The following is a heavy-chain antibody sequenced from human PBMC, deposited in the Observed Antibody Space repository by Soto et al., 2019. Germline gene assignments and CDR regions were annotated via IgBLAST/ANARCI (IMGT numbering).Heavy chain of an antibody. CDR2: INAGNGNT. V-gene: IGHV1-3*01. CDR3: ARDRYSGSYWGVNWFDP. J-gene: IGHJ5*02. CDR1: GYAFTIYA. Sequence: ASVKVSCKAAGYAFTIYAMHWVRQAPGQRLEWMGWINAGNGNTKYSQKFQGRVTITRDTSASTAYMELSSLRSEDTAVYYCARDRYSGSYWGVNWFDPWGQGTLVTVSS. D-gene: IGHD1-26*01.